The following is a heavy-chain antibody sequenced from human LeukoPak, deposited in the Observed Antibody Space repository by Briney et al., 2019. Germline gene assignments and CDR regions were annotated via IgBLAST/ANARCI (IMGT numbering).Heavy chain of an antibody. J-gene: IGHJ4*02. CDR2: IIPIFGTA. D-gene: IGHD6-13*01. Sequence: VASVKVSCKASGGTFSSYAITWVRQAPGQGLEWMGRIIPIFGTANYAQKFQGGVTITTDESTSTAYMELSTLGSDDTAVYYCARERPPGDSSNWFLEGYFDIWGQGTLVTVSS. CDR1: GGTFSSYA. V-gene: IGHV1-69*05. CDR3: ARERPPGDSSNWFLEGYFDI.